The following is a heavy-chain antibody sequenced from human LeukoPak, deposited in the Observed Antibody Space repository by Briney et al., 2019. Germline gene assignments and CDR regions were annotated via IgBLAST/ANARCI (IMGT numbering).Heavy chain of an antibody. CDR2: ISSSSTII. D-gene: IGHD3-16*01. Sequence: PGGSLRLSCAASGFTFSSYELYWVRQAPGKGLEWISYISSSSTIIEYADSVRGRFTISRDDARESLYLQMSSLRADDTAIYYCGASRQYVGAFDIWGQGTLVTVSS. J-gene: IGHJ3*02. CDR3: GASRQYVGAFDI. CDR1: GFTFSSYE. V-gene: IGHV3-48*03.